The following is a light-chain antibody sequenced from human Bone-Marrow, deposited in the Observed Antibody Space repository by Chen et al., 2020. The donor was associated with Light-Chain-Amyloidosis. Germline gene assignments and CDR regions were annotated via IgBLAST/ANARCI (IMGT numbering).Light chain of an antibody. J-gene: IGKJ4*01. CDR1: QSVSSY. CDR2: DAF. V-gene: IGKV3-11*01. CDR3: QQRSNWPALT. Sequence: EIVLTQSPAPLSSSTGQRATPSCRANQSVSSYLVWSQQKPGQAPRLLIYDAFHRATGIPARFSGSGSGTDFTLTISSLVPEDCAIYYCQQRSNWPALTVGGGTKVEIK.